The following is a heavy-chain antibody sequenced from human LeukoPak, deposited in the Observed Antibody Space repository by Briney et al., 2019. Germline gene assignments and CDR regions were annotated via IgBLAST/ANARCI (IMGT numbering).Heavy chain of an antibody. Sequence: GGSLRLSCAASGFTFSSYEMNWVRQAPGKGLEWVSYISSSGSTIYYADSVKGRFTISRDNAKNSLYLQMNSLRAEDTAVYYCARDYSGTDYHYGMDVWGQGTTVTVSS. J-gene: IGHJ6*02. CDR3: ARDYSGTDYHYGMDV. CDR1: GFTFSSYE. V-gene: IGHV3-48*03. CDR2: ISSSGSTI. D-gene: IGHD5-12*01.